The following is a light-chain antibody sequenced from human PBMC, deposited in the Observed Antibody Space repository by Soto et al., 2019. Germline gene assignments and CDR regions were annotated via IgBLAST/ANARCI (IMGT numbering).Light chain of an antibody. CDR1: QSVSSS. CDR2: GAS. Sequence: VVLTQSPATLSVSPGERTTLSCRASQSVSSSLAWYQQKPGQAPRLLIYGASTSATDIPARFSGSGSGTEFTLTISGLQPEDSAFYFCQQYSSWPPMYTFGQGTKLE. V-gene: IGKV3-15*01. J-gene: IGKJ2*01. CDR3: QQYSSWPPMYT.